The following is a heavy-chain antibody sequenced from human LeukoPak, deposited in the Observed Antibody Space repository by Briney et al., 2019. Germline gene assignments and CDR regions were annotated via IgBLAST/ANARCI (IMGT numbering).Heavy chain of an antibody. CDR3: ARQRRGSYYIYRGLFDP. Sequence: ASVKVSCKASGYTFTGYYMHWVRQAPGQGLEWMGWINPNSGGTNYAQKFQGRVTMTRDTSISTAYMELSRLRSDDTAVYYCARQRRGSYYIYRGLFDPWGQGTLVTVSS. V-gene: IGHV1-2*02. CDR1: GYTFTGYY. D-gene: IGHD1-26*01. CDR2: INPNSGGT. J-gene: IGHJ5*02.